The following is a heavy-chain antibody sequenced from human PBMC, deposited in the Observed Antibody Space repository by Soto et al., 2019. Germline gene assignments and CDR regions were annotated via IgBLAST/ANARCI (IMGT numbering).Heavy chain of an antibody. CDR1: GFSFSTYS. D-gene: IGHD1-1*01. V-gene: IGHV3-21*01. CDR2: IRRSGDYT. Sequence: EVQLVESGGGLVMPGGSLRLSCIASGFSFSTYSMNWVRQAPGKGLEWVSSIRRSGDYTYYADSLKGRFTITRHNAKNAQSLQMISLRAKETAVYYCAISTSLGFMDVWGQGTTVTVSS. J-gene: IGHJ6*02. CDR3: AISTSLGFMDV.